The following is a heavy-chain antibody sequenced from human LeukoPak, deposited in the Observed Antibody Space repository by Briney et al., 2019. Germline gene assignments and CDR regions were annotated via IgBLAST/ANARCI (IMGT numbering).Heavy chain of an antibody. Sequence: GGSLRLSCAASGFTFSGSAMHWVRQASGKGLEWVGRIRSKANSYATAYAASVKGRFTISRDNAKNSLYLQMNSLRDEDTAVYYCARDFIYSGYVYYYGMDVWGQGTTVTVSS. V-gene: IGHV3-73*01. D-gene: IGHD5-12*01. CDR1: GFTFSGSA. CDR2: IRSKANSYAT. J-gene: IGHJ6*02. CDR3: ARDFIYSGYVYYYGMDV.